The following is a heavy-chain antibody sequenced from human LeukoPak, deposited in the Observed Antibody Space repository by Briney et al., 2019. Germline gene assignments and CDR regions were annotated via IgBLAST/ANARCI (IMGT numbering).Heavy chain of an antibody. CDR3: ARVAVGGSYYYYYYMDV. J-gene: IGHJ6*03. V-gene: IGHV3-48*01. CDR1: GFTFSSYN. Sequence: PGGSLRLSCVASGFTFSSYNMNWVRQAPGKGLEWVSYISRSSSTIYNADSVKGRFTISRDNAKNSLYLQMNSLRAADTAVYYCARVAVGGSYYYYYYMDVWGKGTTVTVSS. CDR2: ISRSSSTI. D-gene: IGHD2-21*01.